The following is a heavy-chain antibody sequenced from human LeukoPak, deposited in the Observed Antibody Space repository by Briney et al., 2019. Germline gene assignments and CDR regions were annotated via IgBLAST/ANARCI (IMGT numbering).Heavy chain of an antibody. Sequence: SQTLSLTCTVSGGSISSGSYYWSWIRQPAGKGLEWIGRIYTSGSTNYNPSLKSRVTISVDTSKNQFSLKLSSVTAADTAVYYCARQKAAAAGRGANDYWGQGTLVSVSS. CDR1: GGSISSGSYY. V-gene: IGHV4-61*02. J-gene: IGHJ4*02. D-gene: IGHD6-13*01. CDR3: ARQKAAAAGRGANDY. CDR2: IYTSGST.